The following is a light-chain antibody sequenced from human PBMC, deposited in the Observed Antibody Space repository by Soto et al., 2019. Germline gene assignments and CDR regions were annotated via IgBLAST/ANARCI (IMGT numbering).Light chain of an antibody. CDR1: QSFRGL. Sequence: EVVLTQSPVTLSLSPGERATLSCRASQSFRGLLAWYQQKPGQAPRLLIYDAYNRATGLPPRFSGRGSGTDFTLTISSLEPEDSAVYYCQQRHMWPITFGQGTRLEIK. V-gene: IGKV3-11*01. CDR3: QQRHMWPIT. J-gene: IGKJ5*01. CDR2: DAY.